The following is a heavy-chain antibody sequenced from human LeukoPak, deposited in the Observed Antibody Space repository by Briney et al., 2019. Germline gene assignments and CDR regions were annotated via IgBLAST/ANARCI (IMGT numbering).Heavy chain of an antibody. CDR3: AKDMNYYDSTSDY. J-gene: IGHJ4*02. D-gene: IGHD3-22*01. Sequence: GGSLRLSCAASGFTFTRYWMHWVRQAPGKGLEWVSAISGSGGSTYYADSVKGRFTISRDNSKNTLYLQMNSLRAEDTAVYYCAKDMNYYDSTSDYWGQGTLVTVSS. V-gene: IGHV3-23*01. CDR2: ISGSGGST. CDR1: GFTFTRYW.